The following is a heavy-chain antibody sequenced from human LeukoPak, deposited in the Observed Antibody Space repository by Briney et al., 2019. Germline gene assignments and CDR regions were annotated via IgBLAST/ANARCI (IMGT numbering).Heavy chain of an antibody. CDR3: ARGSSKSGSVNY. V-gene: IGHV1-8*03. J-gene: IGHJ4*02. Sequence: ASVKVSCKASGYTFTSYDINWVRQATGQGLEWMGWMNPNSGNTGYAQKFQGRVTITRNTSISTAYMELSSLRSEDTAVYYCARGSSKSGSVNYWGQGTLVTVSS. CDR2: MNPNSGNT. CDR1: GYTFTSYD. D-gene: IGHD1-26*01.